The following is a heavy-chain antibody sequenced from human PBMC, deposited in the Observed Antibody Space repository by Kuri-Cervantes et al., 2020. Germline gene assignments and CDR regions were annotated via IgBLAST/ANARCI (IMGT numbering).Heavy chain of an antibody. CDR1: GGSVSSGSYY. CDR3: ARGRYDILTGLTDAFDI. Sequence: SETLSLTCTVSGGSVSSGSYYWSWIRQPPGKGLEWIGYIYYSGSTNYNPSLKSRVTISVDTSKNQFSLKLSSVTAADTAVYYCARGRYDILTGLTDAFDIWGQGTMVTVSS. CDR2: IYYSGST. D-gene: IGHD3-9*01. V-gene: IGHV4-61*01. J-gene: IGHJ3*02.